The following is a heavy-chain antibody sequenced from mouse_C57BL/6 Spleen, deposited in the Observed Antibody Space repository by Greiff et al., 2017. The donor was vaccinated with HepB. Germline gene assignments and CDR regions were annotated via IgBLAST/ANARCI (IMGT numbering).Heavy chain of an antibody. CDR2: IYPGDGDT. V-gene: IGHV1-80*01. J-gene: IGHJ1*03. D-gene: IGHD2-1*01. CDR1: GYAFSSYW. Sequence: VQGVESGAELVKPGASVKISCKASGYAFSSYWMNWVKQRPGKGLEWIGQIYPGDGDTNYNGKFKGKATLTADKSSSTAYMQLSSLTSEDSAVYFCARTYGNFYWYFDVWGTGTTVTVSS. CDR3: ARTYGNFYWYFDV.